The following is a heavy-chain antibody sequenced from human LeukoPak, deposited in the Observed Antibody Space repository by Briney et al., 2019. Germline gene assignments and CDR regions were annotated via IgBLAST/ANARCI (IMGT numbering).Heavy chain of an antibody. Sequence: SETLSLTCTVSGGSISSYYWSWIRQPAGKGLEWIGRIYTSGSTNYNPSLKSRVTMSVDASKNQFSLKLSSVTAADTAVYYCARESTVTRAIDYWGQGTLVTVSS. V-gene: IGHV4-4*07. CDR2: IYTSGST. J-gene: IGHJ4*02. CDR1: GGSISSYY. D-gene: IGHD4-17*01. CDR3: ARESTVTRAIDY.